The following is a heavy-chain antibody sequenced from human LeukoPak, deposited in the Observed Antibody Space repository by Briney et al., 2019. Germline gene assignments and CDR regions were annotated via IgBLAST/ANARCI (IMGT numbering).Heavy chain of an antibody. J-gene: IGHJ4*02. V-gene: IGHV3-21*01. CDR2: ISSSSSYI. Sequence: PGGSLRLSCAVSGFTFSSYSMNWVRQAPGKGLEWVSSISSSSSYIYYADSVKGRFTISRDNAKNSLYLQMNSLRAEDTAVYYCARVPYYDFWSGYYIYFDYWGQGTLVIVSS. D-gene: IGHD3-3*01. CDR1: GFTFSSYS. CDR3: ARVPYYDFWSGYYIYFDY.